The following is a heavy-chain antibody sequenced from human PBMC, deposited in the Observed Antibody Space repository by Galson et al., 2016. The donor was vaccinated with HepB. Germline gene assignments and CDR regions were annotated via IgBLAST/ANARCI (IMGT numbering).Heavy chain of an antibody. Sequence: SLRLSCAASGFTFSSYAMSWVRQAPGKGLEWVSVISGAGGITYYADSVKGRFTISRDNSKHTLYLHMNSLRAEDTAVYYCAKDEITIFGVANSWGQGNPGHRLL. CDR2: ISGAGGIT. CDR3: AKDEITIFGVANS. V-gene: IGHV3-23*01. CDR1: GFTFSSYA. J-gene: IGHJ4*02. D-gene: IGHD3-3*01.